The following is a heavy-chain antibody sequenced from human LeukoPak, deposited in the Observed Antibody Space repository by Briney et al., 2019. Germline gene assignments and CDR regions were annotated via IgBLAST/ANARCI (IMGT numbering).Heavy chain of an antibody. CDR1: GGTFSSYA. CDR2: IIPIFGIA. CDR3: ARAGGTERIYYYYGMDV. Sequence: SVKVSCKASGGTFSSYAISWVRQAPGQRLEWMGRIIPIFGIANYAQKFQGRVTITSDKSTSTAYMELSSLRSEDTAVYYCARAGGTERIYYYYGMDVWGQGTTVTVSS. D-gene: IGHD2/OR15-2a*01. J-gene: IGHJ6*02. V-gene: IGHV1-69*04.